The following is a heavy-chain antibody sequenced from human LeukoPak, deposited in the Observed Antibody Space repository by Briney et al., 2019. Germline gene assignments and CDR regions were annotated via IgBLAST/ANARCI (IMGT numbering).Heavy chain of an antibody. CDR3: ARQGDTAVTAEI. Sequence: PSETLSLTCTVSGGSIRRSSYYWGWLRQPPGKGLEWIGSIYFIGNTYHNPSPKGRVTISLDTSKNQFSLDLSSVTDADTAVYYCARQGDTAVTAEIWGQGTMVTVSS. CDR1: GGSIRRSSYY. J-gene: IGHJ3*02. V-gene: IGHV4-39*07. CDR2: IYFIGNT. D-gene: IGHD5-18*01.